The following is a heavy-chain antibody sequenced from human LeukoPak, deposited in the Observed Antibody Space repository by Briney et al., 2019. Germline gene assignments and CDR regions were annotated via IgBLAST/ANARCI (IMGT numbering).Heavy chain of an antibody. J-gene: IGHJ4*02. CDR2: IYYSGST. V-gene: IGHV4-59*01. Sequence: PSETLSLTCTVSGGSISPYYWGWIRQPPGKGLEWIGYIYYSGSTNYNPSLKSRVTISADTSKNQFSLKLSSVTAADTAVYYCARDRYALGYWGQGTLVTVSS. CDR1: GGSISPYY. D-gene: IGHD5-18*01. CDR3: ARDRYALGY.